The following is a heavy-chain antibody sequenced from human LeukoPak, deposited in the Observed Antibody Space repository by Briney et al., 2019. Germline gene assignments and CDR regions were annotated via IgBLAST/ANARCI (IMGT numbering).Heavy chain of an antibody. CDR2: INPNSGGT. Sequence: GASVKVSCTASGYTFTGYYMHWVRQAPGQGLEWMGWINPNSGGTNYAQKFQGRVTMTRDTSISTAYMELSRLRSDDTAVYYCARPYSSGWYSNYYYYMDVWGKGTTVTVSS. V-gene: IGHV1-2*02. CDR3: ARPYSSGWYSNYYYYMDV. CDR1: GYTFTGYY. J-gene: IGHJ6*03. D-gene: IGHD6-19*01.